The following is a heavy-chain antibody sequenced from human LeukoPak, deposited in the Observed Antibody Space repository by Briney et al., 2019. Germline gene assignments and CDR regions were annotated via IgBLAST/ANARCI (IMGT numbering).Heavy chain of an antibody. Sequence: ASVKVSCKASGYTFTGYYMHWVRQAPGQGLEWMGWINPNSGGTSYAQNFQGRVTMTRDTSVSTAYMEVSRLRSDDTAVYYCARDVGYCSGTSCLDYYYYYMDVWGKGTTVTVSS. CDR1: GYTFTGYY. CDR2: INPNSGGT. CDR3: ARDVGYCSGTSCLDYYYYYMDV. D-gene: IGHD2-2*01. J-gene: IGHJ6*03. V-gene: IGHV1-2*02.